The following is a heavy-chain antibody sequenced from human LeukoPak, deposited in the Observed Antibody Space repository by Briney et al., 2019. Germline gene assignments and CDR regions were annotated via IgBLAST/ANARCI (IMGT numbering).Heavy chain of an antibody. Sequence: ASVTVSCKASGYTFTSYGISWVRQAPGQGLEWMGWISAYNGNTNYAQKLQGRVTMTTDTSTSTAYMELRSLRSDDTAVYYCARGYCRGGSCYSFRQYYFDYWGQGTLVTVSS. V-gene: IGHV1-18*01. CDR3: ARGYCRGGSCYSFRQYYFDY. J-gene: IGHJ4*02. CDR2: ISAYNGNT. CDR1: GYTFTSYG. D-gene: IGHD2-15*01.